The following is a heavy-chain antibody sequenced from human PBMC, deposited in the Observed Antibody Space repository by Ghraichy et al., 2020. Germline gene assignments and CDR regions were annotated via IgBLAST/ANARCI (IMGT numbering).Heavy chain of an antibody. J-gene: IGHJ6*02. D-gene: IGHD2-15*01. CDR2: IYYSGST. Sequence: SETLSLTCTVSGGSISSSSYYWGWIRQPPGKGLEWIGSIYYSGSTYYNPSLKSRVTISVDTSKNQFSLKLSSVTAADTAVYYCAREDATGRYYYYGMDVWGQGTTVTVSS. V-gene: IGHV4-39*02. CDR3: AREDATGRYYYYGMDV. CDR1: GGSISSSSYY.